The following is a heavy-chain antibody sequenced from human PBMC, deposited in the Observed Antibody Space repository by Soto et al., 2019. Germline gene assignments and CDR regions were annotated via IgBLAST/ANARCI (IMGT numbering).Heavy chain of an antibody. CDR2: LTGSSSNI. D-gene: IGHD3-10*01. J-gene: IGHJ4*02. CDR1: GFSFRNYA. Sequence: PGGALRGTCAASGFSFRNYAISWVRQAPGKGLEWISTLTGSSSNIYYADSVKGRFAISRDNSRNTLYLQMNSLTAEDTAVYYCANGRATYGLLTHDYWGQGTLVTVSS. CDR3: ANGRATYGLLTHDY. V-gene: IGHV3-23*01.